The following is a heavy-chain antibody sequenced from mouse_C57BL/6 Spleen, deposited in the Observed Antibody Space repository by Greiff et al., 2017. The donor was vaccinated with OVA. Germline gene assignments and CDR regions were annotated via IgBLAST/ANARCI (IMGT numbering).Heavy chain of an antibody. J-gene: IGHJ2*01. CDR1: GYAFTNYL. D-gene: IGHD1-1*01. Sequence: QVQLQQSGAELVRPGTSVKVSCKASGYAFTNYLIEWVKQRPGQGLEWIGVINPGSGGTNYNEKFKGKATLTADKSSSTAYMQLSSLTSEDSAVYFGARFYYGSSLDYWGQGTTLTVSS. V-gene: IGHV1-54*01. CDR3: ARFYYGSSLDY. CDR2: INPGSGGT.